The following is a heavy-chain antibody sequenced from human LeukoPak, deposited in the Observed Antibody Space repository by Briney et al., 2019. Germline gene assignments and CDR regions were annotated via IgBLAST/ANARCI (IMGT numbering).Heavy chain of an antibody. CDR2: IYYSGGT. V-gene: IGHV4-59*08. D-gene: IGHD3-3*01. J-gene: IGHJ4*02. CDR3: ARRRGDFWSDYYAFDY. Sequence: PSETLSLTCTVSGGSISNSYWSWIRQPPGKGLEWIGYIYYSGGTNYNPSLTSRVTISLDTSKNQFSLKLSSVTAADTAVYYCARRRGDFWSDYYAFDYWGQGTLVTISS. CDR1: GGSISNSY.